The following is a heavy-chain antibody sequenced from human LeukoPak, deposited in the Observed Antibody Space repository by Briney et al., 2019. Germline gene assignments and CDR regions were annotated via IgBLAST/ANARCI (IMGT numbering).Heavy chain of an antibody. D-gene: IGHD5-18*01. J-gene: IGHJ5*02. V-gene: IGHV3-74*01. Sequence: GGSLRLSCAASGFTFSSYWMHWVRQAPGKGLVRVSRINSDGSSTSYADSVKGRFTISRDNAKNTLYLQMNSLRAEDTAVYYCARYDAGYSYDPRGWFDPWGQGTLVTVSS. CDR1: GFTFSSYW. CDR2: INSDGSST. CDR3: ARYDAGYSYDPRGWFDP.